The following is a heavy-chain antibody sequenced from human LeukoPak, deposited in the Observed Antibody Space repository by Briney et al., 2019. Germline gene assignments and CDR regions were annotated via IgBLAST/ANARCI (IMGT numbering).Heavy chain of an antibody. J-gene: IGHJ4*02. CDR3: AKATRGYSRNFDY. D-gene: IGHD3-22*01. CDR1: GFTFDDYA. Sequence: GGSLRLSCAASGFTFDDYAMHWVRQAPGKGLEWVSGISWNSGNIGYADSVKGRFTISRDNAKNSLYLQMNSLRAEDTALYYCAKATRGYSRNFDYWGRGTLVTVSS. V-gene: IGHV3-9*01. CDR2: ISWNSGNI.